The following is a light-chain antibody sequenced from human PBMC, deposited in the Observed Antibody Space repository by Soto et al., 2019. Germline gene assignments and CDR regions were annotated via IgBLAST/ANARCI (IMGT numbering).Light chain of an antibody. CDR3: QSYDSSLSGCVV. CDR1: SSSIGAGYD. Sequence: QSVLTQPPSVSGAPGQRVTISCNGSSSSIGAGYDVHWYQQLPGTAPKLLIYGNSNRPSGVPDRFSGSKSGTSASLAITGLQAEDEADYYCQSYDSSLSGCVVFGGGTKLTVL. J-gene: IGLJ2*01. V-gene: IGLV1-40*01. CDR2: GNS.